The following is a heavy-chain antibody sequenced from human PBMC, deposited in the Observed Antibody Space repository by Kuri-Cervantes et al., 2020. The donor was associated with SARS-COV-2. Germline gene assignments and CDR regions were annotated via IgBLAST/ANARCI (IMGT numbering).Heavy chain of an antibody. J-gene: IGHJ4*02. V-gene: IGHV4-34*01. CDR1: GGSFSGYY. CDR3: ARLIGYSGYDYSFGYFDY. Sequence: SQTLSLTCAVYGGSFSGYYWSWIRQPPGKGLEWIGEINHSGGTNYNPSLKSRVTISVDTSKNQFSLKLSSGTAADTAVYYCARLIGYSGYDYSFGYFDYWGQGTLVTVSS. CDR2: INHSGGT. D-gene: IGHD5-12*01.